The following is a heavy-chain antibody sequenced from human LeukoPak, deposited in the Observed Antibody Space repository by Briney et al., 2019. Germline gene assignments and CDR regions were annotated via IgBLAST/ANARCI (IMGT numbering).Heavy chain of an antibody. CDR2: IIPIFGTA. D-gene: IGHD1-26*01. V-gene: IGHV1-69*13. CDR3: ARDRSSASGSPTFDP. J-gene: IGHJ5*02. Sequence: GASVKVSCKASGGTFSSYAISWVRQAPGQGLEWMGGIIPIFGTANYAQKFQGRVTITADEPTSTAYMELSSLRSEDTAVYYCARDRSSASGSPTFDPWGQGTLVTVSS. CDR1: GGTFSSYA.